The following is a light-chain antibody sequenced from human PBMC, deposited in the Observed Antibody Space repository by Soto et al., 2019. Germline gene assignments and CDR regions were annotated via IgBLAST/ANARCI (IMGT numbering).Light chain of an antibody. Sequence: QSALTQPPSASGSPGQSVTISCTGTSSDVGGYNYVSWYQHHPCNALKLMIYEVNKRTSGVPDRFSGSKSGNTASLTVSGLQAEDEADYYCSSYAGSNTPYVFGTGTKVTVL. CDR1: SSDVGGYNY. V-gene: IGLV2-8*01. CDR2: EVN. J-gene: IGLJ1*01. CDR3: SSYAGSNTPYV.